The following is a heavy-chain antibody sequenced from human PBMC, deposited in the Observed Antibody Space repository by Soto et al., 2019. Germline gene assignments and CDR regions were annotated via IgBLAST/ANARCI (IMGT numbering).Heavy chain of an antibody. J-gene: IGHJ6*02. D-gene: IGHD3-10*01. V-gene: IGHV1-69*13. CDR3: AREGYGSGSFSSYYYYGMDV. Sequence: ASVKVSCKASGGTFSSYAISWVRQAPGPGLEWMGGIIPIFGTANYAQKFQGRVTITADESTSTAYMELSSLRSEDTAVYYCAREGYGSGSFSSYYYYGMDVWGQGTTVTVSS. CDR2: IIPIFGTA. CDR1: GGTFSSYA.